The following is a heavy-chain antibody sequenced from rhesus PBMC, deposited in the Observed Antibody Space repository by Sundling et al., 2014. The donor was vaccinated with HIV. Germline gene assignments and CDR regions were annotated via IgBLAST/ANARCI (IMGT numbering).Heavy chain of an antibody. D-gene: IGHD1-1*01. CDR1: DGSISGGYG. CDR3: ARLLRTAGFDY. J-gene: IGHJ4*01. V-gene: IGHV4-76*01. CDR2: KFGSIGST. Sequence: QVQLQESGPGLVKPSETLSLTCAVSDGSISGGYGWSWIRQPPGKGLEWIGHKFGSIGSTYYNPSLKSRVTISTDTSKNQFSLKLSSVTAADTAVYYCARLLRTAGFDYWGQGVLVTVSS.